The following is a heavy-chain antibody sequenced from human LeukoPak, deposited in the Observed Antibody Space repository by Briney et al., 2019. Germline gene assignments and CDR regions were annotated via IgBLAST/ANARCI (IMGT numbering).Heavy chain of an antibody. V-gene: IGHV4-59*08. J-gene: IGHJ6*02. CDR1: GGSISSYY. D-gene: IGHD6-13*01. CDR3: ARAGYSTPYYGMDV. CDR2: IYYSGST. Sequence: SETLSLTCTVSGGSISSYYWSWIRQPPGKGLEWIWYIYYSGSTNYNPSLKSRVTISVDTSKNQFSLKLSSVTAADTAVYYCARAGYSTPYYGMDVWGQGTTVTVSS.